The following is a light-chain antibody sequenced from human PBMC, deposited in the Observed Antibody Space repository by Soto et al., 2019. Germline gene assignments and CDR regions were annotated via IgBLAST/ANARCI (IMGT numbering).Light chain of an antibody. CDR3: QTWGTGIQGV. CDR1: SGHSSYA. Sequence: QLVLTQSPSASASLGASVKLTCTLSSGHSSYAIAWHQQQPEKGPRYLMKLNSDGSHSKGYGIPDRFSGSSSGAERYLTISCLQSEDEADYYCQTWGTGIQGVFGGGTKVTVL. V-gene: IGLV4-69*01. CDR2: LNSDGSH. J-gene: IGLJ3*02.